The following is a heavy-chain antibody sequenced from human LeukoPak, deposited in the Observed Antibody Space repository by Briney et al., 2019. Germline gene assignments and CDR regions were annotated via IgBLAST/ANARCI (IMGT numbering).Heavy chain of an antibody. Sequence: EGSLRLSCAASGFTFNSYSMHWVRQAPGKGLEWVSLITWDGGSTYYADSVKGRFTISRDNSKNSLYLQMNSLRTEDTALYYCAKGKNTGSYLSHVDYWGQGTLVTVSS. CDR3: AKGKNTGSYLSHVDY. J-gene: IGHJ4*02. V-gene: IGHV3-43*01. D-gene: IGHD3-10*01. CDR1: GFTFNSYS. CDR2: ITWDGGST.